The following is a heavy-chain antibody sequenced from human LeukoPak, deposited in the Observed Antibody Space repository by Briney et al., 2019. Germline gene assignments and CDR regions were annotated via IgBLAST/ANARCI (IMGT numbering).Heavy chain of an antibody. CDR3: ARDLVLPKAYYDSSGYSGDAFDI. J-gene: IGHJ3*02. CDR1: GFTFSSYS. Sequence: PGGSLRLSCAASGFTFSSYSMNWVRQAPGKGLEWVSSISSSSSYIYYADSVKGRFTISRDNAKNSLYLQMNSLRAEDTAVYYCARDLVLPKAYYDSSGYSGDAFDICGQGTMVTVSS. D-gene: IGHD3-22*01. CDR2: ISSSSSYI. V-gene: IGHV3-21*01.